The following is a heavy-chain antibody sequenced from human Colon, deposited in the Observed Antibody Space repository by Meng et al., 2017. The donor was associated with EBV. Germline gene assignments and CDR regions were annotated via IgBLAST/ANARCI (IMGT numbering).Heavy chain of an antibody. V-gene: IGHV3-21*01. CDR3: ARDLSSCAWYQGDS. D-gene: IGHD6-19*01. CDR1: GFTFNSYT. Sequence: EVQLVESGGGMVKPGGSLRLSCAASGFTFNSYTMNWVRQAPGKGLEWVSSISSGSTYIYYADSVKGRFSISRDNAKRSLYLQMNSLRANDTAVYYCARDLSSCAWYQGDSWGQGSLVTVVS. CDR2: ISSGSTYI. J-gene: IGHJ4*02.